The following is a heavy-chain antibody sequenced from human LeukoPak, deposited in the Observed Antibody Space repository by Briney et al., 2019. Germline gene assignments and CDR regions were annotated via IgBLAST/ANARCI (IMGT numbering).Heavy chain of an antibody. Sequence: ASVKVSCKASGGTFSSYAISWVRQAPGQGLEWMGGIIPIFGTANYAQKFQGRVTITADKSTSTAYMELSSLRSEDTAVYYCARRGRGHSSSYWFDPWGQGTLVTVSS. CDR1: GGTFSSYA. D-gene: IGHD6-13*01. J-gene: IGHJ5*02. CDR3: ARRGRGHSSSYWFDP. CDR2: IIPIFGTA. V-gene: IGHV1-69*06.